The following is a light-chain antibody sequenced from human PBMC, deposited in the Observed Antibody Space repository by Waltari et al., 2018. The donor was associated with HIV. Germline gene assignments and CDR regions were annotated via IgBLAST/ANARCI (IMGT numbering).Light chain of an antibody. J-gene: IGLJ2*01. V-gene: IGLV2-11*01. CDR2: DVS. CDR3: CSYAGSYRGV. Sequence: QSALTQPRSVSGSPGQSVTISCTGTSSDVGGYNYVSWYQQHPGKAPQLTIYDVSKRPSGVPDRFSGSKSGNTASLTISGLQAEDEADYYCCSYAGSYRGVFGGGTKLTVL. CDR1: SSDVGGYNY.